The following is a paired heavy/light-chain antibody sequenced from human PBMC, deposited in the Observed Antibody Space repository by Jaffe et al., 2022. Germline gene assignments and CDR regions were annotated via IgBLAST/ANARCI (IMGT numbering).Heavy chain of an antibody. CDR2: INPNNGDT. V-gene: IGHV1-2*02. Sequence: QVQLVQSATEVKWPGASVKVSCKASGYTFTAYFIHWMRQAPGQGLEWMGWINPNNGDTQYGEKFQGRVTMTRDTSINTLYMDLSSLRFDDTALYYCARGPNHGAFDIWGQGTMVTVSS. CDR3: ARGPNHGAFDI. J-gene: IGHJ3*02. CDR1: GYTFTAYF.
Light chain of an antibody. J-gene: IGKJ2*03. V-gene: IGKV3-20*01. CDR3: QQCGSSPPYS. CDR1: QSVSSRF. Sequence: EIVLTQSPGTLSLSPGEGATLSCRASQSVSSRFLAWYQQKPGQAPRLLIYSTSSRATGIPDRFSGSGSGTDFTLTVSRLEPEDFAVYYCQQCGSSPPYSFGQGTKLEIK. CDR2: STS.